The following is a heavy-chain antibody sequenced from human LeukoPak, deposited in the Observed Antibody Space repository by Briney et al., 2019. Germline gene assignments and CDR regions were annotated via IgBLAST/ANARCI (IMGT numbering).Heavy chain of an antibody. CDR3: AREYTGVAGPDLPLVY. D-gene: IGHD6-19*01. CDR2: IIPIFGTA. CDR1: GGTFSSYT. J-gene: IGHJ4*02. V-gene: IGHV1-69*13. Sequence: SVKVSCKASGGTFSSYTITWVRQAPGQGLEWMGGIIPIFGTANYAQKFQGRVTITADESTRTAYMELSSQRSEDTAVYYCAREYTGVAGPDLPLVYWGQGTLVTVSS.